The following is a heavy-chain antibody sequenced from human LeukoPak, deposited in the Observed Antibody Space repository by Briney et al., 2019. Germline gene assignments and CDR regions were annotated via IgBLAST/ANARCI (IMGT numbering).Heavy chain of an antibody. CDR1: GYTFTSYG. CDR2: ISAYNGNT. Sequence: RASVKVSCKASGYTFTSYGISWVRQAPGQGLEWMGWISAYNGNTNYAQKLQGRVTMTTDTSTSTAYMELRSLRSDDTAVYYCARIVVPAAMGPYYYYYYMDVWGKGTTVTVSS. V-gene: IGHV1-18*01. J-gene: IGHJ6*03. CDR3: ARIVVPAAMGPYYYYYYMDV. D-gene: IGHD2-2*01.